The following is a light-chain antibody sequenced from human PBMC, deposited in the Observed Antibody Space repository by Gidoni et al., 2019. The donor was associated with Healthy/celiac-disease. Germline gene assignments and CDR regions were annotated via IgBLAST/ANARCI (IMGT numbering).Light chain of an antibody. V-gene: IGKV3-20*01. CDR1: QSVISSY. CDR2: GAS. Sequence: EIELTQAPGPLSLSPGERATLSCRGSQSVISSYLAWYPQKPGQAPSLLIYGASSRATGIPDRFSGSGSGTDFTLTISRLEPEDSAVYYCQQYGSSPPITFGQGTRLEIK. J-gene: IGKJ5*01. CDR3: QQYGSSPPIT.